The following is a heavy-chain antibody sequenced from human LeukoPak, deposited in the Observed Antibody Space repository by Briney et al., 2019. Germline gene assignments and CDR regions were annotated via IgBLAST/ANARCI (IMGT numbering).Heavy chain of an antibody. J-gene: IGHJ4*02. Sequence: LPGGSLRLSCAASGFTFSTYPMHWVRQAPGKGLEWVAVISYDGSNKYNADSVKGRFTISRDNSINTVYLQMNSLRADDTALYYCAKDRPYNFGENSAIDFWGPGTLVTVSS. CDR1: GFTFSTYP. CDR3: AKDRPYNFGENSAIDF. CDR2: ISYDGSNK. D-gene: IGHD4-23*01. V-gene: IGHV3-30-3*01.